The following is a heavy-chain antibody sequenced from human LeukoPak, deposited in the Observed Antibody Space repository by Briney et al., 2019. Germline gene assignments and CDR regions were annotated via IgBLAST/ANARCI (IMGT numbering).Heavy chain of an antibody. CDR1: GFTVSSNY. CDR3: ARDSSRDGYADY. V-gene: IGHV3-66*01. Sequence: GGSLRLSCAASGFTVSSNYVSWVRQAPGKGLEWVSVIYSGGSTYYADSVKGRFTISRDNSKNTLYLQMNSLRAEDTAVYYCARDSSRDGYADYWGQGTLVTVSS. D-gene: IGHD5-24*01. J-gene: IGHJ4*02. CDR2: IYSGGST.